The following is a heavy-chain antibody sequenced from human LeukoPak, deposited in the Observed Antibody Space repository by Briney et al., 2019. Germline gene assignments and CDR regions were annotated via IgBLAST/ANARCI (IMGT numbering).Heavy chain of an antibody. CDR1: GFTFSIYE. Sequence: GGSLRLSCAASGFTFSIYEMNWVRQAPGKGLEWVSSSSGSTIYYADSVKGRFTISRDNAKNSLYLQMNSLRAEDTAVYYCARDVYYGSGSPRLDYWGQGTLVTVSS. CDR2: SSSGSTI. CDR3: ARDVYYGSGSPRLDY. J-gene: IGHJ4*02. D-gene: IGHD3-10*01. V-gene: IGHV3-48*03.